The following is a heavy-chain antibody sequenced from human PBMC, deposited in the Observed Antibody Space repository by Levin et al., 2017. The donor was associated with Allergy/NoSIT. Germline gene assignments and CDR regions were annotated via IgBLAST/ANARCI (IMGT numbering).Heavy chain of an antibody. CDR3: ARGRRVTLDYGGNYRGIDS. CDR1: GFTFSQYE. V-gene: IGHV3-30*04. D-gene: IGHD4-23*01. J-gene: IGHJ5*01. Sequence: LPGGSLRLSCAASGFTFSQYEIHWVRQTPGKGLEWVSVTLHDGSNEYYGDSVKGRFTISRDNSKNTVSLQMTSLRADDTAVYYCARGRRVTLDYGGNYRGIDSWGHGMPVTVSS. CDR2: TLHDGSNE.